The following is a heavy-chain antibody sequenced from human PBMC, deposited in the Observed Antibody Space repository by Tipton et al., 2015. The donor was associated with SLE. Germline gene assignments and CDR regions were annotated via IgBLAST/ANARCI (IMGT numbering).Heavy chain of an antibody. Sequence: TLSLTCTVSGGSISSGSYYWSWIRQPAGKGLEWIGRIYTSGSTNYNPSLKSRVTISGDTSKNQFSLKLSSVTAADTAIYYCARYRSGSGWYEGAFEIWGQGTMVTVSS. CDR2: IYTSGST. J-gene: IGHJ3*02. V-gene: IGHV4-61*02. CDR3: ARYRSGSGWYEGAFEI. CDR1: GGSISSGSYY. D-gene: IGHD6-19*01.